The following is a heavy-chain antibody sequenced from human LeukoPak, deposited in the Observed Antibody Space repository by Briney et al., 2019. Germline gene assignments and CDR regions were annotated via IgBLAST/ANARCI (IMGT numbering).Heavy chain of an antibody. D-gene: IGHD6-13*01. Sequence: GGSLRLSCATFGFTFSSYGMTWVRQAPGKGLEWVSTISISGGSTYYADSVKGRFTISRDNSKNTLYLQMNSLRAEDTAVYYCARDGSAAAGPHDAFDIWGQGTMVTVSS. CDR1: GFTFSSYG. V-gene: IGHV3-23*01. CDR2: ISISGGST. J-gene: IGHJ3*02. CDR3: ARDGSAAAGPHDAFDI.